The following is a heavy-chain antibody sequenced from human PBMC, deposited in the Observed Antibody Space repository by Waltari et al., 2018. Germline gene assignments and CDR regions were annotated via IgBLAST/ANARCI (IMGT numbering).Heavy chain of an antibody. J-gene: IGHJ4*02. V-gene: IGHV1-2*06. CDR2: INSNGGDT. Sequence: QVQLVQSGAEVKKPGASVKVSCKASGYTFIGYFIHWVRQAPGQGLEWMGRINSNGGDTNYAQKFQGRVTITRNTSITTAYMELNRLRSDDTAVYYCARDHPDCSSTSCYDWGQGTLVTVSS. CDR1: GYTFIGYF. CDR3: ARDHPDCSSTSCYD. D-gene: IGHD2-2*01.